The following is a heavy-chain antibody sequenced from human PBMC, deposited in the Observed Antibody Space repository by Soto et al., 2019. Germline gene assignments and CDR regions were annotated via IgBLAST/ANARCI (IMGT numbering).Heavy chain of an antibody. D-gene: IGHD3-16*02. V-gene: IGHV1-18*01. CDR3: ASYRDERVFYGMDV. CDR2: ISAYNGNT. Sequence: QVQLVQSGAEVKKPGASVKVSCKASGYTFTSYVISWVRQAPGQGLEWMGWISAYNGNTNYAQKFQGSVTMTTDTTTSTAYMELRSLRSDDTAVYYWASYRDERVFYGMDVWGQGTTVTVSS. J-gene: IGHJ6*02. CDR1: GYTFTSYV.